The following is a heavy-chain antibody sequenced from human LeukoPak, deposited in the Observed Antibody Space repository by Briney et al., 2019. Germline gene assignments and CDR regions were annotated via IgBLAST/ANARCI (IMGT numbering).Heavy chain of an antibody. V-gene: IGHV3-11*04. J-gene: IGHJ5*02. CDR3: ARLGGFVLRYSNWFDP. CDR2: ISGSGTDI. D-gene: IGHD3-9*01. Sequence: GGSLRLSCEASGFTFSDPYMSWIRQAPGKGLECLSYISGSGTDINYADSVRGRFTISRDNAKNLLYLQMNDLRLEDTAVYYCARLGGFVLRYSNWFDPWGQGTLVTVSS. CDR1: GFTFSDPY.